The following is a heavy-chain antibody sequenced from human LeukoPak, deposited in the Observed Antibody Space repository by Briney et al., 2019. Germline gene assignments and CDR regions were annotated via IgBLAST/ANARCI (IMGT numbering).Heavy chain of an antibody. CDR1: GFTFSSYS. Sequence: GGSLRLFCAASGFTFSSYSMNWVRQAPGKGLEWVSSISSSSSYIYYADSVKGRFTISRDNAKNSLYLQMNSLRAEDTAVYYCARGLRYFDWLSTDNWFDPWGQGTLVTVSS. V-gene: IGHV3-21*01. J-gene: IGHJ5*02. D-gene: IGHD3-9*01. CDR3: ARGLRYFDWLSTDNWFDP. CDR2: ISSSSSYI.